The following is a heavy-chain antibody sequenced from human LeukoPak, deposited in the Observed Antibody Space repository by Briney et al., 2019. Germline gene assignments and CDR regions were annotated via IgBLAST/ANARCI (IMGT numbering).Heavy chain of an antibody. Sequence: ASVKVSCKASGYTFTSYDINWVRQATGQGLEWMGWMNPNSGNTNYAQKLQGRVTMTTDTSTSTAYMELRSLRSEDTAVYYCARVGVSNWYPQPSYFDFWGQGTLVTVSS. CDR1: GYTFTSYD. CDR2: MNPNSGNT. D-gene: IGHD6-13*01. J-gene: IGHJ4*02. CDR3: ARVGVSNWYPQPSYFDF. V-gene: IGHV1-8*02.